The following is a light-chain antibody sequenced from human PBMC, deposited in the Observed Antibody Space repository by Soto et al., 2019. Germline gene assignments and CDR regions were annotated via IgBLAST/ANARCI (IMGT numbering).Light chain of an antibody. V-gene: IGKV3-20*01. Sequence: EIVLTQSPGTLSLSPGERATLSCRASQSVSSSYLAWYQQKPGQAPRLLIYGASSRATGIPDRFSGSGSGTDFTLTISRLEPEDFAVYYCQQYGSSSETFGQGTKPEIK. CDR1: QSVSSSY. J-gene: IGKJ2*01. CDR2: GAS. CDR3: QQYGSSSET.